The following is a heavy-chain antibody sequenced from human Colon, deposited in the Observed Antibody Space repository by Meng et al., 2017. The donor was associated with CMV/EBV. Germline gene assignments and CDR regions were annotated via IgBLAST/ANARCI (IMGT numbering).Heavy chain of an antibody. CDR2: ISSSDGRT. Sequence: GESLKISCAASGFTFSSYAVSWVRQAPGKGPEWVSAISSSDGRTSYADSVRGRFTISRDNSKNTLYLQMNSLRAEDTAVYYCAKSPIWVAVAGVLHYWGQGTQVTVSS. V-gene: IGHV3-23*01. CDR3: AKSPIWVAVAGVLHY. J-gene: IGHJ4*02. D-gene: IGHD6-19*01. CDR1: GFTFSSYA.